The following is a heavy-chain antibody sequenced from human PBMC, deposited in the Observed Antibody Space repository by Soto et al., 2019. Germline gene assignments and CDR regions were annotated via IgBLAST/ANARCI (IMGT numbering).Heavy chain of an antibody. CDR1: GFAFSNSW. CDR3: ALDFGD. V-gene: IGHV3-7*01. CDR2: INQDGTVK. J-gene: IGHJ4*02. Sequence: EVQLVESGGGLGQAGGSLRLSCAASGFAFSNSWMNWVRQSPARGLEWVANINQDGTVKVYLDSVKGRFTVSRDNAKNSLYLQMNSLRAEDPAIYYCALDFGDWGRGTLVTVSS. D-gene: IGHD1-1*01.